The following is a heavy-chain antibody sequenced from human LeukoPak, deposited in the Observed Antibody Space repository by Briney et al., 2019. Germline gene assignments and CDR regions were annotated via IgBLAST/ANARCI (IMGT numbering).Heavy chain of an antibody. V-gene: IGHV3-30*04. CDR1: GFTFSTYA. D-gene: IGHD5-12*01. J-gene: IGHJ6*03. CDR3: ARGSRAIVTTKFARGRYMDV. CDR2: ISHDGSNK. Sequence: GRPLRLSCAASGFTFSTYAMHWVRQAPGKGLEWVSFISHDGSNKYYAESVKGRFTISRDNSKNTLYLQMNSLRAEDMAVYYCARGSRAIVTTKFARGRYMDVWGKGTTVTVSS.